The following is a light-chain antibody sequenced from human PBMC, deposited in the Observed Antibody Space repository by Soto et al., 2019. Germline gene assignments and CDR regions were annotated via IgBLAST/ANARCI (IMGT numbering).Light chain of an antibody. CDR1: QSVSSSY. CDR3: QQYGSSPPYT. V-gene: IGKV3-20*01. J-gene: IGKJ2*01. CDR2: GAS. Sequence: EIVFTQTPGTLSLSPGERATLSCRASQSVSSSYLAWYQQKPGQAPRILIYGASSRATGIPDRFSGSGSGTDFTLTISRLEPEDFAVYYCQQYGSSPPYTFGQGTKLEIK.